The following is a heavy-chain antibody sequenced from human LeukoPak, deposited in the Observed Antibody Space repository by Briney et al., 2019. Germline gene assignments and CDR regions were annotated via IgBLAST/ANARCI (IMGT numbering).Heavy chain of an antibody. CDR3: ARRVLDYFEE. CDR2: IYPGDSDT. J-gene: IGHJ4*02. CDR1: GYSFTSYW. D-gene: IGHD3-10*02. V-gene: IGHV5-51*01. Sequence: GESLKISCRGSGYSFTSYWIGWVRQMPGKGLEWMGIIYPGDSDTRYSRSFQGQVTISVDKSISTAYVQWSSLQASDTAMYYCARRVLDYFEEWGQGTLVTVSS.